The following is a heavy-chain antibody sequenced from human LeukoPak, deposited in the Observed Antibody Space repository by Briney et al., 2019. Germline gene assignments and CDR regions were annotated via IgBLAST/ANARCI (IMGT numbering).Heavy chain of an antibody. CDR1: GFTFSSYS. CDR2: ISSSSSYI. D-gene: IGHD3-22*01. J-gene: IGHJ3*02. CDR3: ARNYGSSGYYYDADAFDI. Sequence: KPGGSLRLSCAASGFTFSSYSMNWVRQAPGKGLEWVSSISSSSSYIYYADSVKGRFTISRDNAKNSLYLQMNSLRAEDTAVYYCARNYGSSGYYYDADAFDIWGQGTMVTVSS. V-gene: IGHV3-21*01.